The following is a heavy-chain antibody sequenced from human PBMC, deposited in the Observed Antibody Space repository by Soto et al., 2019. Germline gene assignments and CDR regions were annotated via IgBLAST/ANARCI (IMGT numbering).Heavy chain of an antibody. Sequence: PGGSLRLSCAASGFTFERFTMHWVRQAPGKGPEWVSCISASGGSIFFAESMKGRFTISRDNAKNSLYLQIDSLTVEDTAVYYCARASRNYYDSSGYLYYFDYWGQGTLVTAPQ. V-gene: IGHV3-21*01. D-gene: IGHD3-22*01. CDR1: GFTFERFT. CDR2: ISASGGSI. CDR3: ARASRNYYDSSGYLYYFDY. J-gene: IGHJ4*02.